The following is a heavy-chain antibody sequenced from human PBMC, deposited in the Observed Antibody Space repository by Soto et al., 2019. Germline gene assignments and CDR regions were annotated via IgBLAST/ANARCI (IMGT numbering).Heavy chain of an antibody. D-gene: IGHD6-19*01. CDR2: ISYDGSNK. J-gene: IGHJ4*02. Sequence: GGSLRLSCSASGFIFSNYAMHWVRQAPGKGLEWVAVISYDGSNKYYADSVKGRFTISRDNSKNTLYLQMNSLRAEDTAVYYCSRDNSRWYSRYSDYSDPGTLVTVSS. CDR1: GFIFSNYA. CDR3: SRDNSRWYSRYSDY. V-gene: IGHV3-30-3*01.